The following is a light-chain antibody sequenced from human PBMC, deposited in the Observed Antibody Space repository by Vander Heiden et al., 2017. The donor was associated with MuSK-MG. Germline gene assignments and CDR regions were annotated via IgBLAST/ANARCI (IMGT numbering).Light chain of an antibody. Sequence: SSELTQDPAVSVALGQTVRITCQGDSLRSYYASWYQQKPGQAPGLVIYGKNNRPSGIPDRFSGSSSGNTASLTITGAQAEDEADYYCNSRDSSGNLYVFGTGTKVTVL. V-gene: IGLV3-19*01. CDR1: SLRSYY. J-gene: IGLJ1*01. CDR3: NSRDSSGNLYV. CDR2: GKN.